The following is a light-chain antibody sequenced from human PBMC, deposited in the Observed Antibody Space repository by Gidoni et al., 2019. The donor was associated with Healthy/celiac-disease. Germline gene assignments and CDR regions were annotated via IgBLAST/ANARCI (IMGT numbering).Light chain of an antibody. CDR3: QQYDNLPPYT. CDR2: DAS. Sequence: DTQMTQSPSSLSASVGDRVTITCQASQDISNYLNWYPQKPGKAPKLLIYDASNLETGVPSRFSGSGSGTDFTFTISSLQPEDIATYYCQQYDNLPPYTFGQGTKLEIK. J-gene: IGKJ2*01. CDR1: QDISNY. V-gene: IGKV1-33*01.